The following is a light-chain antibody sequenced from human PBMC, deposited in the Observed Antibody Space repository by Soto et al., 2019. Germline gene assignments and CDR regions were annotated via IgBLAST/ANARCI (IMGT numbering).Light chain of an antibody. CDR2: AAS. V-gene: IGKV1-39*01. CDR3: QQYNSYRRT. J-gene: IGKJ1*01. CDR1: QSIGTY. Sequence: GEIVTITCRASQSIGTYLHWYQQKAGKAPKLLIYAASNLQSGVPSRFSGSGSGTDFTLTMNSLQPEDFATYYCQQYNSYRRTFGQGTKVDIK.